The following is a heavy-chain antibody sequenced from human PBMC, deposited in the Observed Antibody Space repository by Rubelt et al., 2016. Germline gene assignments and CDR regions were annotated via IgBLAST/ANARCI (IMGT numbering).Heavy chain of an antibody. CDR3: ARHIRDGTSGYYYGH. CDR1: GGSISSSNYY. V-gene: IGHV4-39*01. CDR2: FSYSGST. J-gene: IGHJ4*02. D-gene: IGHD3-22*01. Sequence: QLQLQESGPGLVKPSETLSLTCNVSGGSISSSNYYWGWIRQPPGKGLEWIGSFSYSGSTYYNPSLKSRVTISIDTSKTQFSLKRSSVTAADTAVYFCARHIRDGTSGYYYGHWGQGTLITVSS.